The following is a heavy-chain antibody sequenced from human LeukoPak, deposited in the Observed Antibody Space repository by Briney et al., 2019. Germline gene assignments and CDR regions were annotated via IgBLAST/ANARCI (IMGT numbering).Heavy chain of an antibody. J-gene: IGHJ4*02. CDR1: GFTFSNSA. D-gene: IGHD5-12*01. V-gene: IGHV3-23*01. Sequence: GGSLRLSCAASGFTFSNSAMSWVRQAPGKGLEWVSNLSGSGITTYYADSVKGRFTITRDNSKNTLYLQMNSLRAEDTAVYYCARRLAAFRGYESKVDYWRQGTLVTVRS. CDR3: ARRLAAFRGYESKVDY. CDR2: LSGSGITT.